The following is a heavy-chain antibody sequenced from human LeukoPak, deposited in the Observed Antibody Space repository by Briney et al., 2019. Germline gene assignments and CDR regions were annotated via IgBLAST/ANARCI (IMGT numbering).Heavy chain of an antibody. Sequence: GGSLRLSCAASGFTFSSYGMHWVRQAPGKGLEWVAVISYDGSNKYYADSVKGRFTISRDNSKNTLYLQMNSLRAEDTAVYYCAKDHLTNGMNVWGQGTTVTVSS. D-gene: IGHD1-1*01. CDR3: AKDHLTNGMNV. CDR1: GFTFSSYG. V-gene: IGHV3-30*18. J-gene: IGHJ6*02. CDR2: ISYDGSNK.